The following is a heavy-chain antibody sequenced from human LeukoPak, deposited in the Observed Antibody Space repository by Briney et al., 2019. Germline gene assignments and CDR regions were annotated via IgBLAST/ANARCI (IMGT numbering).Heavy chain of an antibody. CDR2: IRSKCYSGST. D-gene: IGHD2-8*01. Sequence: PGGSLRLSCTASGFTFGDYAMTWARQSTGKGLEWVGFIRSKCYSGSTEYAASVKDSFTISSNDYKSVAYLQMNRLKTDDAAVYYCTSGTSPMVYGAHSQSLDYWGQGTLVTVSS. CDR1: GFTFGDYA. V-gene: IGHV3-49*04. J-gene: IGHJ4*02. CDR3: TSGTSPMVYGAHSQSLDY.